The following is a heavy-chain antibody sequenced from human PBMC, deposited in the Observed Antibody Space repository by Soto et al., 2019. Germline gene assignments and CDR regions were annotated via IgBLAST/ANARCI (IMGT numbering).Heavy chain of an antibody. CDR1: RVTFSNSR. V-gene: IGHV3-30*03. D-gene: IGHD3-22*01. CDR2: ISYDAKRE. J-gene: IGHJ3*02. CDR3: ARDRHFYDRNGDLAFDM. Sequence: ESGGGVVHPGGSLRLSCAASRVTFSNSRIHWVRQAPGKGLEWLAVISYDAKREYFADSVRGRFTVSRDNSGDTLYLQMNTLRPEDTAVYYCARDRHFYDRNGDLAFDMWGQGTMVTVSS.